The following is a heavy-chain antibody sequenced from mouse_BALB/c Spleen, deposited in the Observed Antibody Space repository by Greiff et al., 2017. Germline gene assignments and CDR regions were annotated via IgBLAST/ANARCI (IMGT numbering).Heavy chain of an antibody. CDR1: GFSLTGYG. D-gene: IGHD1-1*01. J-gene: IGHJ4*01. V-gene: IGHV2-6-7*01. CDR2: IWGDGST. Sequence: VKLVESGPGLVAPSQSLSITCTVSGFSLTGYGVNWVRQPPGKGLEWLGMIWGDGSTDYNSALKSRLSISKDNSKSQVFLKMNSLQTDDTARYYCARDQRYYYGSSYWAMDYWGQGTSVTVSS. CDR3: ARDQRYYYGSSYWAMDY.